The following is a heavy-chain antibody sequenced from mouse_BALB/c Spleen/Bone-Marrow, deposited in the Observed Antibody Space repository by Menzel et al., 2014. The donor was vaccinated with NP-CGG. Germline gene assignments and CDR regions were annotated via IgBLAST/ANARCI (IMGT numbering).Heavy chain of an antibody. CDR2: IWAGGST. CDR3: ASMITTAWFAY. V-gene: IGHV2-9*02. J-gene: IGHJ3*01. D-gene: IGHD2-4*01. CDR1: GFSLTSYG. Sequence: VQLVESGPGLVAPSQRLSITCTVSGFSLTSYGVHWVRQPPGKGLEWLGVIWAGGSTNYNSALMSRLSISKDNSKSQVFLKMNSLQTDDTAMYYCASMITTAWFAYWGQGTLVTVSA.